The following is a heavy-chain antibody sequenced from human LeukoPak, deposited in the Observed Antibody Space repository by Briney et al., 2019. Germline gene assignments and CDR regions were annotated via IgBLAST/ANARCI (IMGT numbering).Heavy chain of an antibody. V-gene: IGHV1-2*02. Sequence: ASVRVSCTASGYTFTGYYMHWVRQAPGQGLEWMGWINPNSGGTNYAQTFQGRVTMTRDTAISTAYMELSRLRSDDTAVYYCARRIAAAGMYYFDYWGQGTLVTVSS. CDR1: GYTFTGYY. J-gene: IGHJ4*02. D-gene: IGHD6-13*01. CDR2: INPNSGGT. CDR3: ARRIAAAGMYYFDY.